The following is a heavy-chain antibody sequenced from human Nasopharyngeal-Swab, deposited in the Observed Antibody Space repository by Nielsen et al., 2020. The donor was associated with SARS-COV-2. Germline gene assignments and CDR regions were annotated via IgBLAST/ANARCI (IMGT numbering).Heavy chain of an antibody. CDR2: ISSSSSYT. CDR1: GFTFSDYY. J-gene: IGHJ4*02. V-gene: IGHV3-11*06. CDR3: AREGRPQDRFDY. Sequence: GESLKISCAASGFTFSDYYMSWLRQTPGKGREWVSYISSSSSYTNYADSVKGRFTISRDNAKNSLYLQMNSLRAEDTAVYYCAREGRPQDRFDYWGQGTLVTVSS. D-gene: IGHD2-15*01.